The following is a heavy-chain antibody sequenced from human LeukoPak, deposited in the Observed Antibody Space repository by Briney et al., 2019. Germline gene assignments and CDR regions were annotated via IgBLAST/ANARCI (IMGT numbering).Heavy chain of an antibody. D-gene: IGHD5-18*01. CDR1: GFTFSGSA. V-gene: IGHV3-73*01. Sequence: GGSLRLSCAASGFTFSGSAMHWVRQASGKGLEWVGRIRSKANSYATAYAASVKGRFTISRDDSKNTAYLQMNSLKTEDTAVYYCTRAGYSYGLGAMKIYYYYGMDVWGQGTTVTVSS. CDR3: TRAGYSYGLGAMKIYYYYGMDV. CDR2: IRSKANSYAT. J-gene: IGHJ6*02.